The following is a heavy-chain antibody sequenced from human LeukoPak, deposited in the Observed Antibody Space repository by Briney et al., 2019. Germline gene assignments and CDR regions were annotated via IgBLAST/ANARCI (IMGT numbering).Heavy chain of an antibody. Sequence: SETLSLTCTVSGGSISSYHWSWIRQPPGKRLEWIGSIYGSGNINYNPSLKSRVTISVDTSKDQFSLKLSSVTAADTAVYYCATAHHSLHYYVSGSSYHNWFDPWGQGALVTVSS. CDR3: ATAHHSLHYYVSGSSYHNWFDP. D-gene: IGHD3-10*01. CDR2: IYGSGNI. V-gene: IGHV4-59*12. CDR1: GGSISSYH. J-gene: IGHJ5*02.